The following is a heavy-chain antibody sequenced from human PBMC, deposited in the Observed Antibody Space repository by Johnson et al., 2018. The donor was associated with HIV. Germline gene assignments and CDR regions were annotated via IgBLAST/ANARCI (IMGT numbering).Heavy chain of an antibody. CDR3: AKDSQGLRAFDI. J-gene: IGHJ3*02. Sequence: VQLVESGGGVVRPGGSLRLSCAASGFSFSDYYMSWIRQAPGKGLEWVSTISGSGGSTYYADSVKGQFTISRDNSTNTLYLQMNSLRAEDTAVYYCAKDSQGLRAFDIWGQGTMVTVSS. D-gene: IGHD6-25*01. CDR2: ISGSGGST. V-gene: IGHV3-23*04. CDR1: GFSFSDYY.